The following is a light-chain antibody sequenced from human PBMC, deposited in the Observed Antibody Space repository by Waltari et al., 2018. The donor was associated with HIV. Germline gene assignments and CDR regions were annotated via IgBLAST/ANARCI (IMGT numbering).Light chain of an antibody. CDR3: QHYNNWPST. J-gene: IGKJ4*01. V-gene: IGKV3D-15*01. Sequence: EIVMTPSPVTLSVSPGERATLPCWASQSVSNNFAGYQQKPGQATRLLIYGASTRATGTPARFRASGSGTEFTLTISSLQSEDFAGYHCQHYNNWPSTFGGGTKVEIK. CDR1: QSVSNN. CDR2: GAS.